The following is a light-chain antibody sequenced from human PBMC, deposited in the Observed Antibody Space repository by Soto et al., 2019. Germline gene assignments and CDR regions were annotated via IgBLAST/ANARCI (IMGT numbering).Light chain of an antibody. V-gene: IGKV3-11*01. Sequence: EIVLTQSPATLSLSPGERAALSCRASQSVDNYLTWYQQKPGQAPRLLIYDASNRATGIPARFSGSGSGTDFTLPISSLEPEDFAVYYCQQRSSWPRLTFGGGTKVEIK. CDR1: QSVDNY. J-gene: IGKJ4*01. CDR2: DAS. CDR3: QQRSSWPRLT.